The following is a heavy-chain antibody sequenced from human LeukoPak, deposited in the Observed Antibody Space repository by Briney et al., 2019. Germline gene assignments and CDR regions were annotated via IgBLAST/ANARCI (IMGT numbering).Heavy chain of an antibody. J-gene: IGHJ4*02. V-gene: IGHV5-51*01. D-gene: IGHD3-10*01. CDR1: GYSFSNYW. Sequence: GESLKISCKGSGYSFSNYWMGWVRQMPGKGLEWMGIIYVGDSETTYSPSSQGQVTIPADKSISTAYLQWSSLKASDTATYYCARRVAVVGEGVDYWGQGTLVTVSS. CDR3: ARRVAVVGEGVDY. CDR2: IYVGDSET.